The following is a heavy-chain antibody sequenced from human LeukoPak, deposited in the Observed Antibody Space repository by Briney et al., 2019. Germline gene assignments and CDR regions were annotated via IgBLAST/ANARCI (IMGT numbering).Heavy chain of an antibody. CDR1: GFTFSNYA. Sequence: GGSLRLSCAASGFTFSNYAMSWVRQAPGKGLEWVAVISYDGSNKYYADSVKGRFTISRDNSKNTLYLQMNSLRAEDTAVYYCAKGYCSGGSCYSDYWGQGTLVTVSS. CDR3: AKGYCSGGSCYSDY. J-gene: IGHJ4*02. V-gene: IGHV3-30-3*01. CDR2: ISYDGSNK. D-gene: IGHD2-15*01.